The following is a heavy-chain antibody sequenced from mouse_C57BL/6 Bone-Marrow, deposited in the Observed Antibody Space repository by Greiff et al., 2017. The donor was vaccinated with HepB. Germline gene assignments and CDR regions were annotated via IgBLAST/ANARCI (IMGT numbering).Heavy chain of an antibody. CDR1: EYEFPSHD. D-gene: IGHD2-4*01. Sequence: EVKLMESGGGLVQPGESLKLSCESNEYEFPSHDMSWVRKTPEKRLELVAAINSDGGSTYYPDTMERRFIISRDNTKKTLYLQMSSLRSEDTALYYCARATMITTETPYFDYWGQGTTLTVSS. CDR3: ARATMITTETPYFDY. V-gene: IGHV5-2*01. CDR2: INSDGGST. J-gene: IGHJ2*01.